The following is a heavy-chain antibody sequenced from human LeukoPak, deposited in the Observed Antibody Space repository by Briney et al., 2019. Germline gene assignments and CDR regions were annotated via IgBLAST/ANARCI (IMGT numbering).Heavy chain of an antibody. V-gene: IGHV1-69-2*01. Sequence: GASVKISCMPSRYTFTDYYMHWVPQAPGKGLEWMGRVYPEDGETIYAEKFQGRVTIIADTSTDTAYMEFSSLRSQETGMYCCAPDPNDYSDYVKLWGEGTLVTVSS. CDR3: APDPNDYSDYVKL. D-gene: IGHD4-11*01. J-gene: IGHJ1*01. CDR2: VYPEDGET. CDR1: RYTFTDYY.